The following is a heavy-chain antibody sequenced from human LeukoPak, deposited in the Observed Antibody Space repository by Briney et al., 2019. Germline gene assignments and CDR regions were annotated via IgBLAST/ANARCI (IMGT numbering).Heavy chain of an antibody. CDR1: GFTFSDYY. CDR2: ISSSGSTI. D-gene: IGHD4-17*01. V-gene: IGHV3-11*01. CDR3: ARDLFPDAVTTRLEFDY. Sequence: GGSLRLSCAASGFTFSDYYMSWIRQAPGKGLEWVSYISSSGSTIYYADSVKGRFTISRNNAKNSLYLQMNSLRAEDTAVYYCARDLFPDAVTTRLEFDYWGQGTLVTVSS. J-gene: IGHJ4*02.